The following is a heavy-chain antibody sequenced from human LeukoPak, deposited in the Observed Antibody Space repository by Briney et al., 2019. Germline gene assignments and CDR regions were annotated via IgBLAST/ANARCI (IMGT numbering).Heavy chain of an antibody. D-gene: IGHD5-18*01. J-gene: IGHJ4*02. Sequence: SETLSLTCSVSGGSISSYYWGWIRQPPGKGLEWIGSIYYTGSTYYNPSLKSRVTISVDTSKNQFSLKLSSVTAADTAVYYCRSTDTAMGPFDYWGQGTLVTVSS. V-gene: IGHV4-39*01. CDR1: GGSISSYY. CDR3: RSTDTAMGPFDY. CDR2: IYYTGST.